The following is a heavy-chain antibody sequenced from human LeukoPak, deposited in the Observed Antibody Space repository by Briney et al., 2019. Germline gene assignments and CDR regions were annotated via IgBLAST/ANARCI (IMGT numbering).Heavy chain of an antibody. Sequence: GGSLRLSCAASGFTFSRRWMSWVRQAPGKGLEWVANINRDGSEKNHVDSVKGRFTISRDNTKNSLYLQINGLRAEDTAVYYCATYDFWSGYSLGYWGQGTLVTVSS. J-gene: IGHJ4*02. CDR2: INRDGSEK. CDR3: ATYDFWSGYSLGY. D-gene: IGHD3-3*01. CDR1: GFTFSRRW. V-gene: IGHV3-7*01.